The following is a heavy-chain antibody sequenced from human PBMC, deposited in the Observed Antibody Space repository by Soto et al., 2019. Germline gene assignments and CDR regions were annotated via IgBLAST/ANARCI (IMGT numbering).Heavy chain of an antibody. Sequence: GEFLKISCEGSGYNFAASWIAWLRQMPGKGPVWMGIIYPANSDTRYNPSFRGQVTISADKSINTAFLQWDSLRASDSAMYYCATSEGYSSSWSFDSWGQGTLVTVSS. CDR2: IYPANSDT. CDR1: GYNFAASW. CDR3: ATSEGYSSSWSFDS. J-gene: IGHJ4*02. D-gene: IGHD2-15*01. V-gene: IGHV5-51*01.